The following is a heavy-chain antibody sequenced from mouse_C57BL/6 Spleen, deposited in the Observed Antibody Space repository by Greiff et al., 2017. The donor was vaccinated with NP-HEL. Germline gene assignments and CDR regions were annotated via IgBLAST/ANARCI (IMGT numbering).Heavy chain of an antibody. CDR3: TRRYDIYYAMDY. CDR2: IRNKANNHAT. Sequence: DVMLVESGGGLVQPGGSMKLSCAASGFTFSDAWMDWVRQSPEKGLEWVAEIRNKANNHATYYAESVKGRFTISRDDSKSSVYLQMNSLRAEDTGIYYCTRRYDIYYAMDYWGQGTSVTVSS. V-gene: IGHV6-6*01. J-gene: IGHJ4*01. CDR1: GFTFSDAW. D-gene: IGHD2-3*01.